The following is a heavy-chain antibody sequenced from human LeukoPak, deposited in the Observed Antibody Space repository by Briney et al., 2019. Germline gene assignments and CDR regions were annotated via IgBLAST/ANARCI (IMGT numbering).Heavy chain of an antibody. J-gene: IGHJ4*02. Sequence: SETLSLTCTVSGGSISSGDYYWSWIRQPPGKGLEWIGYIYYSGSTYYNPSLKGRVTISVDTSKNQFSLKLSSVTAADTAVYYCAREIGPPGIAAAGTVDYWGQGTLVTVSS. CDR2: IYYSGST. D-gene: IGHD6-13*01. CDR3: AREIGPPGIAAAGTVDY. CDR1: GGSISSGDYY. V-gene: IGHV4-30-4*01.